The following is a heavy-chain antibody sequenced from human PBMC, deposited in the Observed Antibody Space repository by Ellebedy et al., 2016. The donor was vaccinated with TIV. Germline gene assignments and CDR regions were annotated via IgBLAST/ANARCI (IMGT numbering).Heavy chain of an antibody. Sequence: GESLKISCTVSGFTFSSYGMHWVRQAPGKGLEWVAVISYDGIKKYYLESVKGRFTISRDNSRNTLYLQIDSLRAEDTAVYYCAKDSVGFWSGYPMYYCDDWGQGTLVTVSS. CDR1: GFTFSSYG. CDR3: AKDSVGFWSGYPMYYCDD. V-gene: IGHV3-30*18. J-gene: IGHJ4*02. D-gene: IGHD3-3*01. CDR2: ISYDGIKK.